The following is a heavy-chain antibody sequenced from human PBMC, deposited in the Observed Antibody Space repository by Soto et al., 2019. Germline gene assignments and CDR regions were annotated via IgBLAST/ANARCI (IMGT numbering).Heavy chain of an antibody. CDR3: AQVHPESNWFDP. Sequence: QITLKESGPTLVKPTQTLTLTCTFSGFSLSTSGVGVGWIRQPPGKALEWLALIYWDDDKRYSPSLKSRLTITQHTSKNQVVLTMTNMDPVDTATYYCAQVHPESNWFDPWGQGTLVTVSS. V-gene: IGHV2-5*02. CDR2: IYWDDDK. J-gene: IGHJ5*02. CDR1: GFSLSTSGVG.